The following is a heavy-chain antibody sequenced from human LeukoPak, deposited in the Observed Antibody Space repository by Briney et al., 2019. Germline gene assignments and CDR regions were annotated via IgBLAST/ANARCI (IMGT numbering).Heavy chain of an antibody. CDR2: ISGGGGST. V-gene: IGHV3-23*01. Sequence: GGSLRLSCAASGFTFSSYAMSWVRQAPGKGLEWVSDISGGGGSTNYADSVKGRFTISRDNSKNTLYLQMNSLRVEDTAVYYCARQSTPLGSYYFDNWGQGTLATVSS. D-gene: IGHD1-26*01. J-gene: IGHJ4*02. CDR3: ARQSTPLGSYYFDN. CDR1: GFTFSSYA.